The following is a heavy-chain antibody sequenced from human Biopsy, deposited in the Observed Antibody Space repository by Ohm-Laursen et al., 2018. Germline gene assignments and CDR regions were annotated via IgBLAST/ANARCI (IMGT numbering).Heavy chain of an antibody. V-gene: IGHV4-59*01. CDR2: ISDTGST. CDR1: GGSISSDY. D-gene: IGHD3-3*01. J-gene: IGHJ3*01. CDR3: ARLYRLDDYWNDDPPDAFDV. Sequence: GTLSLTCTVSGGSISSDYWSWIRQTPGKGLEWIGSISDTGSTNYSPSLRGRVTISVDTSKKQFSLKVSSVTPADTAVFFCARLYRLDDYWNDDPPDAFDVWGPGTMVTVSS.